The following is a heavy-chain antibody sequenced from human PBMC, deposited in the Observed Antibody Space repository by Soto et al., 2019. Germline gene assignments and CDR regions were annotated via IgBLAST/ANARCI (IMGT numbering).Heavy chain of an antibody. V-gene: IGHV3-33*01. CDR2: IRYDGSNK. CDR3: ARDCDFGGKSTFDY. J-gene: IGHJ4*02. CDR1: GFTFSSYG. Sequence: QVQLVESGGGVVQPGRSLRLSCAASGFTFSSYGMHWFRQAPGKGLEWVAVIRYDGSNKYYADSVKGRFTISRDNSKHTLYLQINSLGAEDTAVYDCARDCDFGGKSTFDYWGQGTMVTVSS. D-gene: IGHD2-15*01.